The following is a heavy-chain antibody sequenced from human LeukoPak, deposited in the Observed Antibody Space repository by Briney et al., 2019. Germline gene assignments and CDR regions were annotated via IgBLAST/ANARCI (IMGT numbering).Heavy chain of an antibody. Sequence: GGSLRLSCAASGFTLSSYAMSWVRQAPGKGLEWVSATSSSDAGTYYAESVRGRFTISRDNSKNTLFLQMNSLRAEDAAVYYCAKGSPMATTNYWGQGTLVTVSS. CDR2: TSSSDAGT. J-gene: IGHJ4*02. CDR3: AKGSPMATTNY. D-gene: IGHD5-12*01. V-gene: IGHV3-23*01. CDR1: GFTLSSYA.